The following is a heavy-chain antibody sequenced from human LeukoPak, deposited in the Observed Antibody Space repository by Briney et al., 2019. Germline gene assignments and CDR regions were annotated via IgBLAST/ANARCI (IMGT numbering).Heavy chain of an antibody. CDR1: GYTFTGYY. CDR2: INPNSGGT. CDR3: ARTPFVGYYDSSGRFDY. J-gene: IGHJ4*02. D-gene: IGHD3-22*01. Sequence: ASVKVSCKASGYTFTGYYMHWVRQAPGQGLEWMGWINPNSGGTNYAQKFQGRVTMTRDTSISTAYMELSRLRSDDTAVYYCARTPFVGYYDSSGRFDYWGQGTLVTVSS. V-gene: IGHV1-2*02.